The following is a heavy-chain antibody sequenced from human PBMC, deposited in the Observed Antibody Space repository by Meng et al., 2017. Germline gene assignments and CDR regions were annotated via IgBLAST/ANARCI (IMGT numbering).Heavy chain of an antibody. V-gene: IGHV3-72*01. CDR2: TRNKANSYTT. D-gene: IGHD1-26*01. CDR1: GFTFSDHY. CDR3: ARERDRGSSSNWFAP. J-gene: IGHJ5*02. Sequence: GESLKISCAASGFTFSDHYMDWVRQAPGKGLEWVGRTRNKANSYTTEYAASVKGRFTISRDDSKNSLYLQMNSLKTEDTAVYYCARERDRGSSSNWFAPWGQGTLVTVSS.